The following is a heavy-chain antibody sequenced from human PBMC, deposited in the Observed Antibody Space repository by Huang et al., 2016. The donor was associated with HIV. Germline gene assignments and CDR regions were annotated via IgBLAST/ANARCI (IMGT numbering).Heavy chain of an antibody. D-gene: IGHD6-6*01. Sequence: QVQLVQSGAEVKNPGASVRVSCKASGYTFTDSNIHWVRQAPGQGLEWMGGINPKRGVTSYAQRFQGRITMTRDTTISTVHMDLRRIQSDDTAVYFCARDWSFGSSTSPADWGQGTLVTVSS. J-gene: IGHJ4*02. V-gene: IGHV1-2*02. CDR1: GYTFTDSN. CDR2: INPKRGVT. CDR3: ARDWSFGSSTSPAD.